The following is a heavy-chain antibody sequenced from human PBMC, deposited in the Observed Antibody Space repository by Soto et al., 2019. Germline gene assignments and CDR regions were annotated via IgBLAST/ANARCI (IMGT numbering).Heavy chain of an antibody. CDR3: TTTKSRTSSFDH. CDR1: GFDFSNVW. V-gene: IGHV3-15*07. CDR2: IKSNTDGGTT. D-gene: IGHD2-2*01. Sequence: GGSLRLSCATSGFDFSNVWMNWVRQAPGKGLEWVGRIKSNTDGGTTEDAAPVQGRFTISRDDSKNTLYLQMNSLKTEDTAVYYCTTTKSRTSSFDHWGQGTLVTVSS. J-gene: IGHJ1*01.